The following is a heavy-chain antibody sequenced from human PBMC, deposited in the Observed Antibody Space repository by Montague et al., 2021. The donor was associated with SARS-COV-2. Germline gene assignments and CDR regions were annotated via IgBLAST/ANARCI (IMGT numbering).Heavy chain of an antibody. D-gene: IGHD3-16*01. CDR1: GASISSSENS. CDR3: ARHLTFGGVAVALDY. CDR2: IFYSGTT. J-gene: IGHJ4*02. V-gene: IGHV4-39*01. Sequence: SETLSLTCTVSGASISSSENSWGWIRQSPGKGLEWFGSIFYSGTTYFNPSLRSRIAISVDTSKNQFSLKVTSVTAADTAVYYCARHLTFGGVAVALDYWGQGNLVSVSS.